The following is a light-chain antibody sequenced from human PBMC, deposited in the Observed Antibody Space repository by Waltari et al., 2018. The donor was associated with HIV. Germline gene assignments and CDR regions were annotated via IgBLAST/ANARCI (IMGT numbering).Light chain of an antibody. CDR3: QQSYSTPRT. CDR2: AAS. V-gene: IGKV1-39*01. CDR1: QTISSY. J-gene: IGKJ2*01. Sequence: DIQMTQSPSSLSASVAARVTITCRASQTISSYLNWYQQKPGRAPKLLIYAASNLQSGVPSRFSGSGSGTDFTLTISSLQPEDFATYFCQQSYSTPRTFGQGTKLEI.